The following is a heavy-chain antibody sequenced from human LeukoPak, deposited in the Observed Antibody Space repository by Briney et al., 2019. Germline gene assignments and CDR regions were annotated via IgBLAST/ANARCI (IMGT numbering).Heavy chain of an antibody. CDR1: GFTFSSYG. CDR3: AKDQGSYYYGMDV. J-gene: IGHJ6*02. CDR2: ISYDGSYK. V-gene: IGHV3-30*18. Sequence: PGGSLRLSCVASGFTFSSYGMLWVRQAPGKGLEWVAVISYDGSYKYYADSVKGRLTISRDNSKNTLYLQMNSLRAEDTAVYYCAKDQGSYYYGMDVWGQGTTVTVSS.